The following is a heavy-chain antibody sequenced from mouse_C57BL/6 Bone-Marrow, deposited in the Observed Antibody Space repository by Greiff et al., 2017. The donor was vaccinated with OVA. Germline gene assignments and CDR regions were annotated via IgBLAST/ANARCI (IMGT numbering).Heavy chain of an antibody. CDR3: ARRDGYYPWFAY. D-gene: IGHD2-3*01. CDR1: GYTFTNYW. J-gene: IGHJ3*01. CDR2: IYPGGGYT. Sequence: VQLVESGAELVRPGTSVKMSCKASGYTFTNYWIGWAKQRPGHGLEWIGDIYPGGGYTNYNEKFKGKATLTADKSSSTAYMQFSSLTSEDSAIYYCARRDGYYPWFAYWGQGTLVTVSA. V-gene: IGHV1-63*01.